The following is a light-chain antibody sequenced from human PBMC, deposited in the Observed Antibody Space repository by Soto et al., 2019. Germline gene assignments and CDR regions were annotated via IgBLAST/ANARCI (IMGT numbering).Light chain of an antibody. CDR2: AAS. J-gene: IGKJ1*01. CDR1: QRFSSY. Sequence: DLQMTQSPSSLSASVGDRVTITCRASQRFSSYLNWYQQKPGKAPKLLIYAASSLQSGVPSRFSGTGSGTDFTLTISSLQPEDFATYYCQQSYTTPWTFGQGTKVEIK. CDR3: QQSYTTPWT. V-gene: IGKV1-39*01.